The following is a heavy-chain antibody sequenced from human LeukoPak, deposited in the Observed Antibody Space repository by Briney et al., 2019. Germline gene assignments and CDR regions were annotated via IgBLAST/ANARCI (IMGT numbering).Heavy chain of an antibody. CDR2: INPNSGGT. J-gene: IGHJ4*02. CDR1: GYTFTGYY. CDR3: ARDLGWLLLVDY. Sequence: ASVKVSCKASGYTFTGYYMHWVRQAPGQGLEWMGWINPNSGGTNYAQKFQGRVTTTRDTSVSTAYMELSRLRSDDTAVYYCARDLGWLLLVDYWGQGTLVTVSS. D-gene: IGHD3-22*01. V-gene: IGHV1-2*02.